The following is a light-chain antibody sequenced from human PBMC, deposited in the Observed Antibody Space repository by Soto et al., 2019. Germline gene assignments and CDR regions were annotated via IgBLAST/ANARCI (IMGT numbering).Light chain of an antibody. Sequence: TQLTQSPSSLSASVGDRVTITCRASPGISGFLAWYQQKSGKAPKLLIYAESTLQSGVPSRFSGSGFGTDFTLTISSLQPEDFATYYGQQLNTYPITFGQGTRLESK. V-gene: IGKV1-9*01. CDR1: PGISGF. CDR2: AES. CDR3: QQLNTYPIT. J-gene: IGKJ5*01.